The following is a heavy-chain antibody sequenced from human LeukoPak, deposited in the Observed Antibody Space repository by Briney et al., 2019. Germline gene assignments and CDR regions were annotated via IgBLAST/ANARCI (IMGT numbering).Heavy chain of an antibody. J-gene: IGHJ3*02. CDR1: EFTFTSYE. V-gene: IGHV3-48*03. CDR2: ISSSGNTI. Sequence: PGGSLRLSCADSEFTFTSYELNWVRQAPGKGLEWVSYISSSGNTISYADSVKGRFTISRDNAKNSLYLQVISLRAEDTAVYYCARGPSIAARYDAFDIWGQGTMVTVSS. D-gene: IGHD6-6*01. CDR3: ARGPSIAARYDAFDI.